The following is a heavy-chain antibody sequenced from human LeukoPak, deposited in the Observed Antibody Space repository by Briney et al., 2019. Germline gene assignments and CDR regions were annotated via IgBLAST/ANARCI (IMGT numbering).Heavy chain of an antibody. CDR3: ARFRETTVAPDAFDI. V-gene: IGHV1-69*02. Sequence: SVKVSCKASGGTFSSYTISWVRQAPGQGLEWMGRIIPILGVANYAQKFQGRVTITADKSTSTAYMELSSLRSEDTAVYYCARFRETTVAPDAFDIWGQGTMVTVSS. J-gene: IGHJ3*02. CDR1: GGTFSSYT. D-gene: IGHD4-11*01. CDR2: IIPILGVA.